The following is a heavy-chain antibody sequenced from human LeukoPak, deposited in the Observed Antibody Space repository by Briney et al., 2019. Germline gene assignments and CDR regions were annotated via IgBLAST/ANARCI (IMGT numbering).Heavy chain of an antibody. V-gene: IGHV3-74*01. J-gene: IGHJ4*02. Sequence: GGSLRLSCAASGFTFCSYWMHWVRQAPGKGLVWVSHIDIDRSGTTYADSVKGRFTISRDNTKNTLYLQMNRLRAEDTAVYYCTRGGAVAASDYWGQGTLVTVSS. CDR1: GFTFCSYW. CDR3: TRGGAVAASDY. CDR2: IDIDRSGT. D-gene: IGHD6-19*01.